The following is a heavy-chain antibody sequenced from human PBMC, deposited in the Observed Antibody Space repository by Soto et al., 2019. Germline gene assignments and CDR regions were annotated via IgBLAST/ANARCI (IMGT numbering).Heavy chain of an antibody. V-gene: IGHV3-23*01. CDR1: GFTFSSYA. Sequence: GESLKISCAASGFTFSSYAMSWVRQAPGKGLEWVSAISGSGGSTYYADSVKGRFTISRDNSKNTLYLQMNSLRAEDTAVYYCAKAPSGYFDWLSPYMDVWGKGTTVTVSS. CDR3: AKAPSGYFDWLSPYMDV. D-gene: IGHD3-9*01. CDR2: ISGSGGST. J-gene: IGHJ6*03.